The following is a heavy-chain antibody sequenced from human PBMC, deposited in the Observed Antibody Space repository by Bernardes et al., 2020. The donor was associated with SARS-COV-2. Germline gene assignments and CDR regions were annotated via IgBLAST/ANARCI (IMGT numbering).Heavy chain of an antibody. V-gene: IGHV3-72*01. Sequence: GGSLRLSCAASGFTFSDHYMDWVRQVPGKGLEWVGRVRTKPRSYSTDYAASVEGRFTISRDDSKNSVSLQMDNLKTEDTAVYYCVRVGPYGWESFDYWGQGTLATVSS. CDR1: GFTFSDHY. D-gene: IGHD3-10*01. CDR3: VRVGPYGWESFDY. J-gene: IGHJ4*02. CDR2: VRTKPRSYST.